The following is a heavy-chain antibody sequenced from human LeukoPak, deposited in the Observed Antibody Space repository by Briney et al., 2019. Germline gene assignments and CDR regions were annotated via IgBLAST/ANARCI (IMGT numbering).Heavy chain of an antibody. CDR1: GGSISSYY. CDR3: ARHGENYDYVWGSYRSYYFDY. D-gene: IGHD3-16*02. CDR2: IYYSGST. V-gene: IGHV4-59*08. Sequence: SETLSLTCTVSGGSISSYYWSWIRQPPGKGLEWIGYIYYSGSTNYNPSLKSRVTISVDTSKNQFSLKLSSVTAADTAVYYCARHGENYDYVWGSYRSYYFDYWGQGTPVTVSP. J-gene: IGHJ4*02.